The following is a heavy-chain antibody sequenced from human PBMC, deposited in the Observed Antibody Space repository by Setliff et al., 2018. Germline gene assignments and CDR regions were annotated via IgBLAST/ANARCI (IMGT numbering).Heavy chain of an antibody. CDR1: GFNFRSYA. D-gene: IGHD1-26*01. CDR3: ARRWGGSYFPDAFDI. J-gene: IGHJ3*02. Sequence: GGSLRLSCAASGFNFRSYAMTWVRQAPGKGLEWVSTMGAGGDTYYADSVKGRFTISRDNSKNSLYLQMNSLRAEDTAVYYCARRWGGSYFPDAFDIWGQGTMVTVSS. V-gene: IGHV3-23*01. CDR2: MGAGGDT.